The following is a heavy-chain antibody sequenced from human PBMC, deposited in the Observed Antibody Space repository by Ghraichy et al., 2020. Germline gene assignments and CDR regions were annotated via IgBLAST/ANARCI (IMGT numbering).Heavy chain of an antibody. J-gene: IGHJ6*02. V-gene: IGHV3-7*04. CDR1: GFTFSSYW. CDR3: ARDTLDIYYYYGMDV. Sequence: GGSLRLSCAASGFTFSSYWMSWVRQAPGKGLEWVANIKQDGSEKYYVDSVKGRFTISRDNAKNSLYLQMNSLRAEDTAVYYCARDTLDIYYYYGMDVWGQGTTVTVSS. D-gene: IGHD2-15*01. CDR2: IKQDGSEK.